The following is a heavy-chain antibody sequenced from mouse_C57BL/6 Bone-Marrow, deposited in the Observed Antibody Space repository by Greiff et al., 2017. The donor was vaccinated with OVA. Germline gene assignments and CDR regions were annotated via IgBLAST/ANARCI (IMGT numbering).Heavy chain of an antibody. D-gene: IGHD2-3*01. CDR2: INPNNGGT. V-gene: IGHV1-26*01. CDR1: GYTFTDYY. CDR3: ARWRLLNPFDY. Sequence: VQLQQSGPELVKPGASVKISCKASGYTFTDYYMNWVKQSHGKSLEWIGDINPNNGGTSYNQKFKGKATLTVDKSSSTAYMELRSLTSEDSAVYYCARWRLLNPFDYWGQGTTLTVSS. J-gene: IGHJ2*01.